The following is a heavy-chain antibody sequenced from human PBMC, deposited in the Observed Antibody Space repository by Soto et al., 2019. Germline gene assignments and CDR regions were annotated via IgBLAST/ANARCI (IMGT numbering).Heavy chain of an antibody. D-gene: IGHD3-22*01. CDR1: GFSLSTSGMC. V-gene: IGHV2-70*01. J-gene: IGHJ4*02. CDR3: ARILYYYDSSGYYRHPPHFEV. CDR2: IDWDDDK. Sequence: SGPTLVNPTQTLTLTCTFSGFSLSTSGMCVSWIRQPPGKALEWLALIDWDDDKYYSTSLKTRLTISKDTSKNQVVLTMTNMDPVDTATYYCARILYYYDSSGYYRHPPHFEVWGRGIRVTVSS.